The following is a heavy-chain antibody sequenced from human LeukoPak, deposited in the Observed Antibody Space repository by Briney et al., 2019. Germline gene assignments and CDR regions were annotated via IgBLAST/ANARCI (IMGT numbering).Heavy chain of an antibody. CDR1: GFPFSYYG. J-gene: IGHJ5*02. CDR3: AKDLMRDRWFGES. V-gene: IGHV3-30*02. CDR2: IRYDGNDK. Sequence: GGSLRLSCAASGFPFSYYGMHWVRQAPGKGLEWVAFIRYDGNDKFYADSVKGRFTISKDTSRNTLYLQMNSLKTEDTAVYYCAKDLMRDRWFGESWGQGTLVTVSS. D-gene: IGHD3-10*01.